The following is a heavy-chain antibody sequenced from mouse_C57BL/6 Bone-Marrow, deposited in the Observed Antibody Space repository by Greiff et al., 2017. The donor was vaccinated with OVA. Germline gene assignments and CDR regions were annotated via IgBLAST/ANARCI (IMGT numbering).Heavy chain of an antibody. CDR2: IDPENGET. J-gene: IGHJ2*01. Sequence: DVKLQESGAELVKPGASVKLSCTASGFNINDYYMHWVKQRTEQGLEWIGRIDPENGETKYAQKFQGKATITADTSSNTAYLQLSSLTSEDTAVYYCARRTDWGQGTTLTVSS. V-gene: IGHV14-2*01. CDR1: GFNINDYY. CDR3: ARRTD.